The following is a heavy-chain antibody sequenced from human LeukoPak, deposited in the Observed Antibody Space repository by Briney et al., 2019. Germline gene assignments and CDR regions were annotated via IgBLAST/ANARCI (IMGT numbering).Heavy chain of an antibody. CDR1: GGSVSSYY. Sequence: SETLSHTCTVSGGSVSSYYWGWIRQFPGRGLDFIGFTYHTATSNYNPSLKSRVSMSIDMSKNALYLNLSSVTAADTAIYYCARHSSGFYSPFFDYWGRGALVTVSS. D-gene: IGHD3-22*01. CDR2: TYHTATS. CDR3: ARHSSGFYSPFFDY. V-gene: IGHV4-59*08. J-gene: IGHJ4*02.